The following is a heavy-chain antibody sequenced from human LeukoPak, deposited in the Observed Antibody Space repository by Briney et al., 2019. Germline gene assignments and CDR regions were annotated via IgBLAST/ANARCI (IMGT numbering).Heavy chain of an antibody. D-gene: IGHD3-3*01. CDR2: IYHSGST. CDR3: AIQARNYDFWSGYFNRIVYYFDY. V-gene: IGHV4-38-2*01. CDR1: GYSFSSGYY. J-gene: IGHJ4*02. Sequence: PSETLSLTCAVSGYSFSSGYYWGWIRQPPGKGLEWIGSIYHSGSTYYNPSLKSRVTISVDTSKNQFSLKLSSVTAADTAVYYCAIQARNYDFWSGYFNRIVYYFDYWGQGTLVTVSS.